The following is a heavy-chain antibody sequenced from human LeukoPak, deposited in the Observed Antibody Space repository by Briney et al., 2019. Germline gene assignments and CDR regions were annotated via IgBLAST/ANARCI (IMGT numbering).Heavy chain of an antibody. CDR1: GFTFSSYA. D-gene: IGHD3-10*01. Sequence: GRSLRLCCAASGFTFSSYAMHWVRQAPGKGLEWVAVISYDGSNKYYADSVKGRFTISRDNSKNTLYLQMNSLRAEDTAVYYCARYGSGTDYWGQGTLVTVSS. CDR3: ARYGSGTDY. V-gene: IGHV3-30*04. J-gene: IGHJ4*02. CDR2: ISYDGSNK.